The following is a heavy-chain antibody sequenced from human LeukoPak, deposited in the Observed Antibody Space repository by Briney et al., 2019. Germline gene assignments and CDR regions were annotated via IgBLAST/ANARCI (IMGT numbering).Heavy chain of an antibody. CDR3: TKGSGSYYQDAFDI. D-gene: IGHD1-26*01. J-gene: IGHJ3*02. CDR2: ISSSGSTI. Sequence: GGSLRLSCAASGFTFSDYYMSWIRQAPGKGLEWVSYISSSGSTIYYADSVKGRFTISRDNAKNSLYLQMNSLRAEDTALYYCTKGSGSYYQDAFDIWGQGTMVTVSS. V-gene: IGHV3-11*01. CDR1: GFTFSDYY.